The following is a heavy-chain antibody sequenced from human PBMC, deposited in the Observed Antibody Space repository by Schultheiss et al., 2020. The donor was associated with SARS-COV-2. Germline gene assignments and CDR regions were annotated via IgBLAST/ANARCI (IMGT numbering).Heavy chain of an antibody. J-gene: IGHJ4*02. CDR1: GGSFSGYY. V-gene: IGHV4-34*01. Sequence: SETLSLTCAVYGGSFSGYYWSWIRQPPGKGLEWIGEINHSGSTNYNPSLKSRVTISVDTSKNQFSLKLSSVTAADTAVYYCARGGRGVRVGTTGDYWGQGTLVTVSS. D-gene: IGHD1-26*01. CDR3: ARGGRGVRVGTTGDY. CDR2: INHSGST.